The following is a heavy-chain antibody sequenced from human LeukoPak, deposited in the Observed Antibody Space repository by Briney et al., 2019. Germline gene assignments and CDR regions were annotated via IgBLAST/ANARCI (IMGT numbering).Heavy chain of an antibody. CDR1: GFTFSDFW. Sequence: PGGSLRLSCAASGFTFSDFWMHWVRQVRGKGLECLSQIRYDGNDPYYADSVKGRFTISRDNAKNTLYLQMNSLRAEDTAVYFCVRGTSGWSGLDYWGQGTLVTVSS. CDR3: VRGTSGWSGLDY. D-gene: IGHD6-19*01. V-gene: IGHV3-74*01. J-gene: IGHJ4*02. CDR2: IRYDGNDP.